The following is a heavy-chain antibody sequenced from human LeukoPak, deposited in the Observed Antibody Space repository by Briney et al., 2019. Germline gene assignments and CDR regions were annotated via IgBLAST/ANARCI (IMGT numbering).Heavy chain of an antibody. CDR3: ARDLGSGSYNY. CDR2: ISRSSSYI. CDR1: GFTFSSYS. J-gene: IGHJ4*02. Sequence: PGGSLRLSCAASGFTFSSYSMNWVRQAPGKGLEWVSSISRSSSYIYYADSVKGRFTISRDNAKNSLYLQMNSLRAEDTAVYYCARDLGSGSYNYWGQGTLVTVSS. V-gene: IGHV3-21*01. D-gene: IGHD3-10*01.